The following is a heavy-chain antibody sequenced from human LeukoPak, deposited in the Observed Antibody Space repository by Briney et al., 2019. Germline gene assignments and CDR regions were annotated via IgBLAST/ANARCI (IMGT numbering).Heavy chain of an antibody. J-gene: IGHJ4*02. CDR2: IYPGDSDT. V-gene: IGHV5-51*01. CDR1: GYSFTSYW. D-gene: IGHD3-22*01. CDR3: ERRGYYDCSGYYFFDY. Sequence: GESLKISCKGSGYSFTSYWIGWVRQMPGKGLEWMGIIYPGDSDTRYSPSFQGQVTISADKSISTAYLQWSSLKASDTAMYYCERRGYYDCSGYYFFDYWGQGTLVTVSS.